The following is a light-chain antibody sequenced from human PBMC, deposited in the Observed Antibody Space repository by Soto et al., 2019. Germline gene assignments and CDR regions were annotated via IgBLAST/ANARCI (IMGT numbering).Light chain of an antibody. CDR3: QQYKNWPPIT. CDR1: QSVSGN. V-gene: IGKV3-15*01. Sequence: EIVMTQSPATLSVSPGERATLSCRASQSVSGNLAWYQQKPGQAPRLLIYGASTRATGIPARFSGSGSGTEFTLTISSLQPEDFAVYYCQQYKNWPPITFGQGTRLEIK. J-gene: IGKJ5*01. CDR2: GAS.